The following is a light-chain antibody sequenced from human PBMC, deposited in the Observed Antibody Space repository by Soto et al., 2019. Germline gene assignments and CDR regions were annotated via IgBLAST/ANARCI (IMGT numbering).Light chain of an antibody. CDR1: QSISSW. V-gene: IGKV1-5*03. Sequence: DIQMTQSPSTLSASVGDRVTITCRASQSISSWLAWYQQKPGKAPKLLIYKASSLESGVPSRFSGSGSGTEFTLTINSLQPDDFATYYCQQYDNLPLTFGGGTKVEIK. CDR3: QQYDNLPLT. CDR2: KAS. J-gene: IGKJ4*01.